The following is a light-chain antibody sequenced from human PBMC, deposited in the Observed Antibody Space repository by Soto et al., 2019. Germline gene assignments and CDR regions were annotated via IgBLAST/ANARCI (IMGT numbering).Light chain of an antibody. CDR1: SSDVGGYNY. Sequence: QSALTQPASVSGSPGQSITISCTGTSSDVGGYNYVSWYQQYPGKAPKLMIYEVSNRPSGVSNRFSGSKSGNTASLTISGLQAEDEADYYCSSYTSSSVVFGGATKVTVL. CDR2: EVS. V-gene: IGLV2-14*01. CDR3: SSYTSSSVV. J-gene: IGLJ2*01.